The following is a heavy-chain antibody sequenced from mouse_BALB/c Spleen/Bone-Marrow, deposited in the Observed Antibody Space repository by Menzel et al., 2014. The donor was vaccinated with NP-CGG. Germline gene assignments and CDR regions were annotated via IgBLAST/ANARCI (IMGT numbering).Heavy chain of an antibody. V-gene: IGHV5-12-1*01. J-gene: IGHJ4*01. CDR2: ITNGGDNT. CDR1: GFAFXRYD. Sequence: EVKVVESGGGLVKPGGSLKLSCAASGFAFXRYDMSWVRQTPEKRLEWVAYITNGGDNTYYPDTVKGRFTISRDNAKNTLYLQMSSLKSEDTAMYYCVRHKNYYAMDYWGQGTSVTVSS. CDR3: VRHKNYYAMDY.